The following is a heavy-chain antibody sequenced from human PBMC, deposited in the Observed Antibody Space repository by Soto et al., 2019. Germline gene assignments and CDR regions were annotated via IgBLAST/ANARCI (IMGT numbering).Heavy chain of an antibody. J-gene: IGHJ6*02. CDR3: VVDPDYDPDYYYGMDV. CDR2: ISAYNGNT. V-gene: IGHV1-18*01. D-gene: IGHD4-17*01. CDR1: GYTFTSYG. Sequence: ASVKVSCKASGYTFTSYGISWLRQAPGQGLERMGWISAYNGNTNYAQKLQGRVTMTTDTSTSTAYMELRSLRSDDTAVYYCVVDPDYDPDYYYGMDVWGQGTTVTVSS.